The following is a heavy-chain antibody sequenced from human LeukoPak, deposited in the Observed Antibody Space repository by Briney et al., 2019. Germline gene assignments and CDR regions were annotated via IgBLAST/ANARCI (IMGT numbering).Heavy chain of an antibody. CDR2: INPSDGST. V-gene: IGHV1-46*01. CDR1: GYTFTTYY. Sequence: ASVKVSCKTSGYTFTTYYMHWVRQAPRQGLEWMGLINPSDGSTTYAQKFQGRINVTRDTSTSTVYMELISLRSEDTAVYYCARAQGYDILTGTWGQGTTVTVSS. D-gene: IGHD3-9*01. J-gene: IGHJ6*02. CDR3: ARAQGYDILTGT.